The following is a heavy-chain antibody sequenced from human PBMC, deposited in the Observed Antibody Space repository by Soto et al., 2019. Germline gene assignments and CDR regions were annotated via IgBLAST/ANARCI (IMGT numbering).Heavy chain of an antibody. Sequence: GESLKISCKGSGYTFTNYWIGWVRQMPGKGLEWMGIIYPGDSDIRYSPSFQGQVTISADKSISTAYLQWSSLKASDTAMYYCARSERGYSYGCDVFDVWGQGAKVTVSS. V-gene: IGHV5-51*01. D-gene: IGHD5-18*01. CDR1: GYTFTNYW. CDR3: ARSERGYSYGCDVFDV. J-gene: IGHJ3*01. CDR2: IYPGDSDI.